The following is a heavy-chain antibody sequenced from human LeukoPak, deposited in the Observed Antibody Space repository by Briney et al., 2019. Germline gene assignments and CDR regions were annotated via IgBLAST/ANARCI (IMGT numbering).Heavy chain of an antibody. Sequence: PGRSLRLSCAASGFTFSSYGMHWVRQAPGKGLEWVAVIWYDGSNKYYADSVKGRFTISRDNSKNTLCLQMNSLRAEDTAVYYCARASIAVAGPLDYWGQGTLVTVSS. D-gene: IGHD6-19*01. J-gene: IGHJ4*02. V-gene: IGHV3-33*01. CDR2: IWYDGSNK. CDR3: ARASIAVAGPLDY. CDR1: GFTFSSYG.